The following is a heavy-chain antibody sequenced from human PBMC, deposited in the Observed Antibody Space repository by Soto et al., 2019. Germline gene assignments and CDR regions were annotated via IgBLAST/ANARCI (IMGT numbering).Heavy chain of an antibody. Sequence: QVQLVQSGAEVKKPGSSVKVSCKASGGTFSSYAISWVRQAPGQGLEWMGGIIPIFGTANYAQKFQGRVTITPDESTSTAYIELSSLRSEDTAVHYCARDLAEPWGSYRGNYYYYGMDVWGQGTTVTVSS. J-gene: IGHJ6*02. CDR1: GGTFSSYA. V-gene: IGHV1-69*01. D-gene: IGHD3-16*02. CDR3: ARDLAEPWGSYRGNYYYYGMDV. CDR2: IIPIFGTA.